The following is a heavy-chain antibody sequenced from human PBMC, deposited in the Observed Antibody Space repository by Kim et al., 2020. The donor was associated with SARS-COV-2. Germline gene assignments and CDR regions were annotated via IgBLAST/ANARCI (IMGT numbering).Heavy chain of an antibody. V-gene: IGHV1-69*13. D-gene: IGHD3-10*01. Sequence: SVKVSCKASGGTFSSYAISWVRQAPGQGLEWMGGIIPIFGTANYAQKIQGRVTITADESTSTAYMELSSLRSEDTAVYYCARVMVRGPYSDAFDIWGQGTMVTVSS. CDR1: GGTFSSYA. CDR2: IIPIFGTA. CDR3: ARVMVRGPYSDAFDI. J-gene: IGHJ3*02.